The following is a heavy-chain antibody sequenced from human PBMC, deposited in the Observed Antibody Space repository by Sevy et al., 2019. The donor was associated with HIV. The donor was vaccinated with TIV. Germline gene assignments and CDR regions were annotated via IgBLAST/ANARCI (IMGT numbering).Heavy chain of an antibody. CDR3: AKDGAYSSSQPSP. CDR2: ISGSGGTT. D-gene: IGHD6-13*01. J-gene: IGHJ5*02. V-gene: IGHV3-23*01. CDR1: GFTFSSYA. Sequence: GGSLRLSCAASGFTFSSYAMTWVRQAPGKGLEWVSTISGSGGTTYYADSVEGRFTISRDNSKNTLYLQMNSLRAEDTAVFYCAKDGAYSSSQPSPWGQGTLVTVSS.